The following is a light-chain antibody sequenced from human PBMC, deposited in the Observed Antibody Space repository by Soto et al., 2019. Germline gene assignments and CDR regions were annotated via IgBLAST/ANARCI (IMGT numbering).Light chain of an antibody. Sequence: QSVLTQPPSVSAAPGQKVTISCSGSSSDIGRNYVSWYKHHPRTAPKLLIYENYKRPSGIPDRFSGSKSGTSATLGITGLQTGDEADYYCGTWDSSVTTFVFGTGTKLTVL. CDR2: ENY. V-gene: IGLV1-51*02. CDR3: GTWDSSVTTFV. CDR1: SSDIGRNY. J-gene: IGLJ1*01.